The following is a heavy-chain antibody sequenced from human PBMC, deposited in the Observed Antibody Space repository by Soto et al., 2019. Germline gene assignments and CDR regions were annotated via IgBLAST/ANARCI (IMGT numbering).Heavy chain of an antibody. V-gene: IGHV3-23*01. J-gene: IGHJ5*02. CDR3: AKALDSAYNNWFDP. CDR1: GFTFSSAA. Sequence: QILESGGSLVQPGGSLRLSCVAAGFTFSSAAMNWVRQAPGTGLAWVSSISDTGAITHYADSVKGRFTISRDNSKTTLYLDMNRLRAEDTAVYYCAKALDSAYNNWFDPWGQGTLVTVSS. CDR2: ISDTGAIT. D-gene: IGHD6-25*01.